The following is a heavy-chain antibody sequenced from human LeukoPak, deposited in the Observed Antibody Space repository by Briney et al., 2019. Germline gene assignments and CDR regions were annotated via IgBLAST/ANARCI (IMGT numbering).Heavy chain of an antibody. CDR2: ISSNGGIT. J-gene: IGHJ6*02. V-gene: IGHV3-64*01. D-gene: IGHD2-2*01. CDR1: GFTFSSYA. CDR3: ARYQLLLSYYYGMDV. Sequence: GGSLRLSCAASGFTFSSYAMHWVRQAPGKGLEYVSTISSNGGITYYANSVEGRFTISRDNSKNTLYLQMGSLRAEDMAVYYCARYQLLLSYYYGMDVWGQGTTVTVSS.